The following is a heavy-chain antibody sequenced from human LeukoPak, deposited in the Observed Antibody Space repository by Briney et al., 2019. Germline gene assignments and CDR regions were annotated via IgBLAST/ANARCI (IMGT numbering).Heavy chain of an antibody. CDR1: GFTFSGYW. V-gene: IGHV3-7*04. J-gene: IGHJ3*01. CDR3: AGAEGLLWTLYGFDL. Sequence: PGGSLRLSCAASGFTFSGYWMSWVRQTPGKGLEWVANIKQDGSEKHYVDSLKGRFTISRDNAKNSLYLQMNSLRAEDTAVYYCAGAEGLLWTLYGFDLWGQGTMVTVSS. CDR2: IKQDGSEK. D-gene: IGHD2/OR15-2a*01.